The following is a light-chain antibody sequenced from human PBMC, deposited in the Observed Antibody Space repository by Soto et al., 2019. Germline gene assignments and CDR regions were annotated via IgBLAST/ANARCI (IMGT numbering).Light chain of an antibody. CDR1: SSDVGDFDY. J-gene: IGLJ1*01. V-gene: IGLV2-14*01. CDR3: ISYTSTSTFYV. Sequence: QSVLTQPASVSGSPGQSITLSCTGTSSDVGDFDYVSWYQQHPRKAPKLMIYEVSYRPSGVSNRLSGSKSGNTASLTISGLQAEDEADYYCISYTSTSTFYVFGTGTKVTVL. CDR2: EVS.